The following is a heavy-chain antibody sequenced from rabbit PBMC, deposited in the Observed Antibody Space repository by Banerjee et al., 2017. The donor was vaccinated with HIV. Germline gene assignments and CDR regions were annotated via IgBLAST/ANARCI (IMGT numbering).Heavy chain of an antibody. CDR2: INTSSGNT. V-gene: IGHV1S45*01. CDR1: GFDFSSYG. J-gene: IGHJ4*01. CDR3: ARDLAGVIGWNFGL. D-gene: IGHD4-1*01. Sequence: QEQLEETGGGLVQPGGSLTLSCKASGFDFSSYGVSWVRQAPGKGLEWIACINTSSGNTVYASWAKGRFTISKTSSTTVTLQMTSLTAADTATYFCARDLAGVIGWNFGLWGPGTLVTVS.